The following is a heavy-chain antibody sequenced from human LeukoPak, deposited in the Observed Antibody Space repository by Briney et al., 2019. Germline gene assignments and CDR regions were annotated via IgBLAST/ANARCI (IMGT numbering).Heavy chain of an antibody. CDR1: GFTFSSYG. CDR3: AKVPEPIYCSSTSCHYYYYYMDV. D-gene: IGHD2-2*01. J-gene: IGHJ6*03. Sequence: GGSLRLSCAASGFTFSSYGMHWVRQAPGKGLEWVAFMRYDGSNKHYADSVKGRFTISRDNSKNTLYLQMNSLRAEDTAVYYCAKVPEPIYCSSTSCHYYYYYMDVWGKGTTVTVSS. V-gene: IGHV3-30*02. CDR2: MRYDGSNK.